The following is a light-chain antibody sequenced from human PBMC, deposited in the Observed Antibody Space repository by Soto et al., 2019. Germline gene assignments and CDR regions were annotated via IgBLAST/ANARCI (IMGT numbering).Light chain of an antibody. CDR2: GAS. Sequence: EIVMTQSPATLSVSPGERGTLSCRASQSVSSNLAWYQQKPGQAPRLLIYGASTRATGIPARFSGSGSGTDFTLTISSLQSEDFAVYSCQQYNNWPPLTFGGGTQVEIK. J-gene: IGKJ4*01. CDR3: QQYNNWPPLT. V-gene: IGKV3-15*01. CDR1: QSVSSN.